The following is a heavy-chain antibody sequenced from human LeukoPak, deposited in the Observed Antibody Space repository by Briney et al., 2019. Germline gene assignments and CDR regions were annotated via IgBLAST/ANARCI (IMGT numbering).Heavy chain of an antibody. CDR2: IYYSGST. CDR3: AKSVKAVYYFGY. D-gene: IGHD5/OR15-5a*01. J-gene: IGHJ4*02. Sequence: SETLSLTCTVSGGSISSSSYYWGWIRQPPGKGLEWIGSIYYSGSTYYNPSLKSRVTISVDTSKNQFSLKLSSVTAADTAVYYCAKSVKAVYYFGYWGQGTLVTVSS. CDR1: GGSISSSSYY. V-gene: IGHV4-39*01.